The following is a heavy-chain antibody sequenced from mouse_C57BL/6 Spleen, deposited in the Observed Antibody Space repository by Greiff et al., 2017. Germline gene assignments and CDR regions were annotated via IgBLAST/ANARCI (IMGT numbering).Heavy chain of an antibody. CDR3: ARRGDYYGSSYGY. D-gene: IGHD1-1*01. J-gene: IGHJ2*01. Sequence: QVQLQQSGAELVRPGTSVKVSCKASGYAFTNYLIEWVKQRPGQGLEWIGVINPGSGGTNYNEKFKGKATLTADKSSSTAYMQLSSLTSEDSAVYFCARRGDYYGSSYGYWGQGTTLTVSS. CDR1: GYAFTNYL. V-gene: IGHV1-54*01. CDR2: INPGSGGT.